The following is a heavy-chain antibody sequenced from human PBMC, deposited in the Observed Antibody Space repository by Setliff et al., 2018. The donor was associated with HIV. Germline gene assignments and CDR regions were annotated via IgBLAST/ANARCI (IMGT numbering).Heavy chain of an antibody. CDR3: ATPKLSLTYYYDSSGWEDAFDI. D-gene: IGHD3-22*01. CDR2: IIPIFGTA. CDR1: GGTFRSYA. Sequence: VKVSCKASGGTFRSYAISWVRQAPGQGLEWMGGIIPIFGTANYAQKFQGRVTITTDESTSTAYMELSSLRSEDTAVYYCATPKLSLTYYYDSSGWEDAFDIWGQGTMVTVSS. J-gene: IGHJ3*02. V-gene: IGHV1-69*05.